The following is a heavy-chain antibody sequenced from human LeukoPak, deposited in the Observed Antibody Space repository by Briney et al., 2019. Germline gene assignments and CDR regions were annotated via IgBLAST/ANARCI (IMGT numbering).Heavy chain of an antibody. CDR3: VKDRYTAGRPFDY. V-gene: IGHV3-64D*06. CDR1: GFTFSNYA. Sequence: GGSLRLSCTASGFTFSNYALHWVRQAPGKGLEYVSAISSNGHSTYYADSVKGRFSISRDNSKNTLYLQLSSLRADDTAVYYCVKDRYTAGRPFDYWGQGTLVTVSS. J-gene: IGHJ4*02. D-gene: IGHD5-18*01. CDR2: ISSNGHST.